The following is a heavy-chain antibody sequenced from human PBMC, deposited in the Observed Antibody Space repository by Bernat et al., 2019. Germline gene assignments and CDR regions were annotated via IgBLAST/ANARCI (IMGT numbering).Heavy chain of an antibody. CDR2: ISSSSSYI. V-gene: IGHV3-21*01. CDR3: ARAYTIFGVVPYWY. Sequence: EVQLVESGGGLVKPGGSLRLSCAASGFTFSSYSMNWVRQAPGKGLEWVSSISSSSSYIYYADSVKGRFTISRDNAKNSLYLQMKSLRAEDTAVYYCARAYTIFGVVPYWYWGQGTLVTVSS. J-gene: IGHJ4*02. D-gene: IGHD3-3*01. CDR1: GFTFSSYS.